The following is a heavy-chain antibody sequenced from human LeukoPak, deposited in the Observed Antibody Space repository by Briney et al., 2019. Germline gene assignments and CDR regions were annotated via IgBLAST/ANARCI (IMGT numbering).Heavy chain of an antibody. D-gene: IGHD6-19*01. J-gene: IGHJ3*01. Sequence: PGGSLRLSCAASGITFSSYEMNWVRQAPGKGLEWVSYITSSGSITHYADSVKGRFSISRDNAKNSLYLQMNSLRAEDTAVYYCAREAVAGTLADGAIDFWGQGTMVTVSS. V-gene: IGHV3-48*03. CDR2: ITSSGSIT. CDR3: AREAVAGTLADGAIDF. CDR1: GITFSSYE.